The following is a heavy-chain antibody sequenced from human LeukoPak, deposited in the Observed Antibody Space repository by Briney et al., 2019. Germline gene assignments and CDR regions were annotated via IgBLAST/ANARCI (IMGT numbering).Heavy chain of an antibody. V-gene: IGHV4-31*03. CDR3: ARGQTPSPPGGGDCYSERFDP. J-gene: IGHJ5*02. CDR1: GGSISSGGYY. CDR2: IYYSGST. Sequence: SETLSLTCTVSGGSISSGGYYWSWIRQHPGKGLEWIGYIYYSGSTYYNPSLKSRATISVDTSKNQFSLKLSSVTAADTAVYYCARGQTPSPPGGGDCYSERFDPWGQGTLVTVSS. D-gene: IGHD2-21*02.